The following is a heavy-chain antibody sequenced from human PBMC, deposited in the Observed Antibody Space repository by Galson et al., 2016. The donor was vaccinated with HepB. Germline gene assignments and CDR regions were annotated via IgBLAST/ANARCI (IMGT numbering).Heavy chain of an antibody. CDR1: GFTFSSYA. Sequence: LRLSCAVSGFTFSSYAMSWVRQAPGKGLEWVSAISGSGGRSVSGTTYYADSVKGRFTISRDDSKNTLYLQMNSLRAEDTAVYYCALLTGLSHSYYDMDIWGQGTTVTVSS. D-gene: IGHD3-16*01. CDR2: ISGSGGRSVSGTT. J-gene: IGHJ6*02. CDR3: ALLTGLSHSYYDMDI. V-gene: IGHV3-23*01.